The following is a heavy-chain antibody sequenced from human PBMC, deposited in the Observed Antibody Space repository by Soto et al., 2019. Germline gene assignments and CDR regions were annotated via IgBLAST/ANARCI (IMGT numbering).Heavy chain of an antibody. CDR1: GFTFSSYS. J-gene: IGHJ4*02. CDR3: ARDHRVVAATPFYLDY. Sequence: PGGSLRLSCAASGFTFSSYSMTWVRQAPGKGLEWVSSISSSSSYIYYADSVKGRFTISRDNAKNSLYLQMNSLRAEDTAVYYCARDHRVVAATPFYLDYWGQGTLVTVSS. V-gene: IGHV3-21*01. D-gene: IGHD2-15*01. CDR2: ISSSSSYI.